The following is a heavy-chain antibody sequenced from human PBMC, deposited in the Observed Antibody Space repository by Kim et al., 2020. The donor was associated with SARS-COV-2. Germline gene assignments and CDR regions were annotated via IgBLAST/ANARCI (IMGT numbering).Heavy chain of an antibody. Sequence: SETLSLTCTVSGGSISSSSYYWGWIRQPPGKGLEWIGSIYYSGSTYYNPSLKSRVTISVDTSKNQSSLKLSSVTAADTAVYYCASNYYGSGSYRRNIVFDYWGQGTLVTVSS. CDR2: IYYSGST. V-gene: IGHV4-39*07. D-gene: IGHD3-10*01. CDR1: GGSISSSSYY. J-gene: IGHJ4*02. CDR3: ASNYYGSGSYRRNIVFDY.